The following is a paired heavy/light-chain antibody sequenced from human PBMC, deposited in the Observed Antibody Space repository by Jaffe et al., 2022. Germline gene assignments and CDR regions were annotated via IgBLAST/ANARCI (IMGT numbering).Light chain of an antibody. CDR2: ETS. Sequence: QAVVTQEPSLTVSPGGTVTLTCGSSTGAVTSGHYAYWFQQKPGQAPRTLIYETSNKHSWTPARFSGSVLGGKAALTLSGAQPEDEADYYCFLLYSGVRVFGGGTKLTVL. V-gene: IGLV7-46*01. CDR3: FLLYSGVRV. J-gene: IGLJ3*02. CDR1: TGAVTSGHY.
Heavy chain of an antibody. CDR3: APGAGPYYMAV. V-gene: IGHV3-73*02. CDR2: SSSKANAYAT. Sequence: EVQVVESGGDLVQPGGSLKLSCAASGFTFSDSAMHWVRQASGKGLEWVGRSSSKANAYATAYAVSVKGRFTISRDESKNTAYLQMNSLKSDDTAVYYCAPGAGPYYMAVWGRGTTVTVSS. J-gene: IGHJ6*03. CDR1: GFTFSDSA. D-gene: IGHD6-13*01.